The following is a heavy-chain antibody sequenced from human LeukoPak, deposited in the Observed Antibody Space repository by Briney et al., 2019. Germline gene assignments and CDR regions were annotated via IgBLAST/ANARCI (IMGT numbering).Heavy chain of an antibody. CDR1: GYTLTELS. J-gene: IGHJ5*02. D-gene: IGHD3-3*01. CDR3: ATPRSWSGYYLSKETMEYNWFDP. CDR2: FYPEDGET. V-gene: IGHV1-24*01. Sequence: GASVKVSCKVSGYTLTELSMHWVRQAPGKGLEWMGGFYPEDGETIYAQKFQGRVTMTEDTSTDTAYMELICLRSEDTAVYYCATPRSWSGYYLSKETMEYNWFDPWGQGTLVTVSS.